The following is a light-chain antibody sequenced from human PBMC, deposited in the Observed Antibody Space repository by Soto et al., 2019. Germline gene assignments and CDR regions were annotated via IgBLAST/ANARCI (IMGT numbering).Light chain of an antibody. J-gene: IGKJ1*01. CDR1: ESVSSN. V-gene: IGKV3-15*01. CDR3: QQYNDWLRT. CDR2: GAC. Sequence: EIVMTQSPATLSVSPGERATLSCRASESVSSNLAWYQQKPGQAPRLLIYGACSRATGISGRFSGSGSGTEFTLTISSLQSEDFAVYYCQQYNDWLRTFGQGTKVEIK.